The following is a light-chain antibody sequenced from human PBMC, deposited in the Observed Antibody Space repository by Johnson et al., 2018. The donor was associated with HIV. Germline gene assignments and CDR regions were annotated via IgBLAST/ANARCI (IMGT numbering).Light chain of an antibody. CDR2: DNN. CDR3: GTWDTSLSAYV. J-gene: IGLJ1*01. V-gene: IGLV1-51*01. CDR1: SSNIGHNS. Sequence: QSVLTQPPSVSAAPGQEVTISCSGSSSNIGHNSVSWYQQFPGTAPKLLIYDNNKRPSGIPDRFSGSKSGTSATLGITGLQTGDEAEYFCGTWDTSLSAYVFGTGTKVTVL.